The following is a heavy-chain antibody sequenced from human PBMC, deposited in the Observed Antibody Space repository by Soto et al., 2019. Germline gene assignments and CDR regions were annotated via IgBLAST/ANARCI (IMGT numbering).Heavy chain of an antibody. Sequence: SETLSLTCTVSGGSLSRHYWSWIRPPPGKGLEWIGYIYYSGSTNYNPSLKSRVTISVDTSKNQFSLKLSSVTAADTAVYYCAREVRGYSYGPNDAFDIWGQGTMVTVSS. CDR2: IYYSGST. CDR3: AREVRGYSYGPNDAFDI. J-gene: IGHJ3*02. CDR1: GGSLSRHY. V-gene: IGHV4-59*11. D-gene: IGHD5-18*01.